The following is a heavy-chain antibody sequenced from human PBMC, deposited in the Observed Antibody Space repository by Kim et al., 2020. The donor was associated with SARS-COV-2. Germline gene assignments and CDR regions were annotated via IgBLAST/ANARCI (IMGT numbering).Heavy chain of an antibody. CDR2: IYHTGST. CDR3: ARSYYTSGCPFRS. Sequence: SETLSLTCSVSDYSIGTGFYWGWIRQPPGKGLEWIGSIYHTGSTFYNPSLKSRVTISLDTSKNLFSLELTSVTAAETAAYYCARSYYTSGCPFRSWGQG. J-gene: IGHJ5*02. CDR1: DYSIGTGFY. D-gene: IGHD3-22*01. V-gene: IGHV4-38-2*02.